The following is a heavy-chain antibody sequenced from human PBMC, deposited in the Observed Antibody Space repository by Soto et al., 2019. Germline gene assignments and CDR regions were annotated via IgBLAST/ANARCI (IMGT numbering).Heavy chain of an antibody. CDR3: AGGSGGYFDY. J-gene: IGHJ4*02. Sequence: QVQLQESGPGLVKPSETLSLTCTVSGGSIRNYYCSWIRQPPGKGLEWIGFVYHTGSTNYSPSLKSRVTISVDTSRNQFSLKLTSVTAADTAVYYCAGGSGGYFDYWGQRTLVTVSS. CDR1: GGSIRNYY. V-gene: IGHV4-59*01. CDR2: VYHTGST. D-gene: IGHD2-15*01.